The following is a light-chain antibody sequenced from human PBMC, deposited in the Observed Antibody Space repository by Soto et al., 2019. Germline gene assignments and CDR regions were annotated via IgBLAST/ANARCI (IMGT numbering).Light chain of an antibody. V-gene: IGLV1-44*01. Sequence: QSALTQPPSASGTPGQRVTISCSGSSPNIGSNTVNWYQQLPGTAPKVLIHSNNQRPSGVPDRFSGSKSGTSASLAISGLQSEDEADYYCAAWDDSLNGVVFGGGTKLTVL. CDR3: AAWDDSLNGVV. CDR1: SPNIGSNT. CDR2: SNN. J-gene: IGLJ2*01.